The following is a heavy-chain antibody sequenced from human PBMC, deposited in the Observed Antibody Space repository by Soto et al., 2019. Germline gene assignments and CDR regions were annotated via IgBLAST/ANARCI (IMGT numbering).Heavy chain of an antibody. CDR1: GSMFTGYI. Sequence: QVQLVQSGPEVKKPGASVKVSCKASGSMFTGYIIHWVRLVPGQGLEWMGGVIPVFNRTYSAQRFHDRVTFVADESTTTAYLELRRLTVADTATYYCWREVSSGHVLGSLDVWGQGTTVTVSS. J-gene: IGHJ6*02. V-gene: IGHV1-69*01. CDR3: WREVSSGHVLGSLDV. CDR2: VIPVFNRT. D-gene: IGHD1-26*01.